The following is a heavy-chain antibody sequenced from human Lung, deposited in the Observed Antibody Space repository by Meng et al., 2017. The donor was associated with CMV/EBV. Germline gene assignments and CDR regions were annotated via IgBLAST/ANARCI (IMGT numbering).Heavy chain of an antibody. J-gene: IGHJ6*02. CDR1: GFTFSSYA. D-gene: IGHD3-22*01. V-gene: IGHV3-30*02. Sequence: GESLKISCAASGFTFSSYAMHWVRQAPGKGLEWVANIRFDGTNKYHADSVKGRFTISRVNSKNTLYLQMNSLRAEDTAVYYCAKRGDSSGTYAMDVWGQGTTVTVSS. CDR3: AKRGDSSGTYAMDV. CDR2: IRFDGTNK.